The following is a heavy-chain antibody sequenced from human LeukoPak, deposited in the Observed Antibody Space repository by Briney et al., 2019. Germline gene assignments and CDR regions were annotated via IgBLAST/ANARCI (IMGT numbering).Heavy chain of an antibody. CDR3: LRRLAY. CDR2: ITGDASTV. CDR1: GFTFSSYS. V-gene: IGHV3-48*02. J-gene: IGHJ4*02. Sequence: GGPLRLSCAASGFTFSSYSMNWVRQAPGKGLEWVSHITGDASTVNYADSVKGRFTISRDNAKNSLFLQMNSLRDEDTAVYYCLRRLAYWGQGTLVTVSS.